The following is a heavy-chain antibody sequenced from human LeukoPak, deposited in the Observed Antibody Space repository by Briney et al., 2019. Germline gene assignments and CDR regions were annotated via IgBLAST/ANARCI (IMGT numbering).Heavy chain of an antibody. Sequence: PGGSLRLSCAASGFTFSSYAMSWVRQAPGKGLEWVANIKQDGSEKYYVDSVKGRFTISRDNAKNSLYLQMNSLRAEDTAVYYCARGDVLLWFGENWGQGTLVTVSS. V-gene: IGHV3-7*01. CDR3: ARGDVLLWFGEN. D-gene: IGHD3-10*01. CDR1: GFTFSSYA. CDR2: IKQDGSEK. J-gene: IGHJ4*02.